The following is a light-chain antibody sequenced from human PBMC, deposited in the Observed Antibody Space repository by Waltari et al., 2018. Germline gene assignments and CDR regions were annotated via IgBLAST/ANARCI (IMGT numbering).Light chain of an antibody. J-gene: IGKJ1*01. CDR1: QSLLHSNGYND. V-gene: IGKV2-28*01. CDR3: MHSLQTPWT. Sequence: DIVMTQSPLSLPVTPGEPASISCKSRQSLLHSNGYNDLGWYLQKPGQSPQLLIYLGSNRASGVPDRFSGSGSGTDFTLKISRLEAEDVGVYFCMHSLQTPWTFGQGTRVEIK. CDR2: LGS.